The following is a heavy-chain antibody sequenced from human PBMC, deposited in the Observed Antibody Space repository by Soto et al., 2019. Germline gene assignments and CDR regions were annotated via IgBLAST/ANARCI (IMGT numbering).Heavy chain of an antibody. D-gene: IGHD3-3*01. CDR1: GGSISSYY. CDR3: ARARYDFWSGYYHGPSLDY. V-gene: IGHV4-59*01. CDR2: IYYSGST. Sequence: PSETLSLTCTVSGGSISSYYWSWIRQPPGKGLEWIGYIYYSGSTNYNPSLKSRVTISVDTSKNQFSLKLSSVTAADTAVYYCARARYDFWSGYYHGPSLDYWGQGTLVTVSS. J-gene: IGHJ4*02.